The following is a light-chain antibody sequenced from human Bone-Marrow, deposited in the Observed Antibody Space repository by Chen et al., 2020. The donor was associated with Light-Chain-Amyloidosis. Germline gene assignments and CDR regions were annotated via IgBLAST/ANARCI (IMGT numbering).Light chain of an antibody. Sequence: SYELTQPPSVSVSPGQTARITCYGDDLPTKYAYWYQQKPGQAPVLVIHRDTERPSGISERFSGSSSGPTATLTISGVQEEDEADYHCQSADSSGTYEVIFGGGTKLTVL. CDR2: RDT. V-gene: IGLV3-25*03. CDR1: DLPTKY. CDR3: QSADSSGTYEVI. J-gene: IGLJ2*01.